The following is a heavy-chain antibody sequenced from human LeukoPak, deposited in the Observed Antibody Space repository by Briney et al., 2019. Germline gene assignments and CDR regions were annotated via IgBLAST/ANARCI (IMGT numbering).Heavy chain of an antibody. CDR1: GYTFNRYG. Sequence: ASVKVSCKASGYTFNRYGISWVRQAPGQGLEWMGWISPYNGNTNYAQKLQGRVTMTTDTSTSTAYMELRSLRSDDTAVYYCATEDNDDCYYYGMDVWGQGTTVTVSS. CDR2: ISPYNGNT. CDR3: ATEDNDDCYYYGMDV. D-gene: IGHD3-10*01. V-gene: IGHV1-18*01. J-gene: IGHJ6*02.